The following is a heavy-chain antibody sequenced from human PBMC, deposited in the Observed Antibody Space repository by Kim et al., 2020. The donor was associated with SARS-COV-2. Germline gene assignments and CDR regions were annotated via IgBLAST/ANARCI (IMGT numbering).Heavy chain of an antibody. CDR3: ARASYYDSSGSSGAFDI. V-gene: IGHV4-61*02. D-gene: IGHD3-22*01. CDR1: GGSISSGSYY. CDR2: IYTSGST. Sequence: SETLSLTCTVSGGSISSGSYYWSWIRQPAGKGLEWIGRIYTSGSTNYNPSLKSRVTISVDTSKNQFSLKLSSVTAADTAVYYCARASYYDSSGSSGAFDIWGQGTMVTVSS. J-gene: IGHJ3*02.